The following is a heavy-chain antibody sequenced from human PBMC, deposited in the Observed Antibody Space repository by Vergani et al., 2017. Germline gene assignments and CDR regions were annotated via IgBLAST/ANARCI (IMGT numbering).Heavy chain of an antibody. Sequence: VQLVESGGGLVQPGGSLRLSCAASGFTFSSYWMHWVRQAPGKGLVWIGEINHSGSTNYNPSLKSRVTISVDTSKNQFSLKLSSVTAADTAVYYCASSRKGTIFGVVIPPYYYGMDVWGQGTTVTVSS. CDR3: ASSRKGTIFGVVIPPYYYGMDV. CDR2: INHSGST. J-gene: IGHJ6*02. V-gene: IGHV4-4*02. D-gene: IGHD3-3*01. CDR1: GFTFSSYW.